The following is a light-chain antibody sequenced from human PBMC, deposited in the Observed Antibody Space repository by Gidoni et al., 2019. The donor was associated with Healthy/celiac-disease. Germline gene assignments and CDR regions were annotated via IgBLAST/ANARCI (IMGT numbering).Light chain of an antibody. CDR1: QSLLHSNGYNY. J-gene: IGKJ3*01. V-gene: IGKV2-28*01. CDR2: LGS. CDR3: MQALQTPFT. Sequence: DIVMTQSPLYLPVTPGETASISCRSSQSLLHSNGYNYLDWYLQKPGQSPQLLIYLGSNRASGVPDRFSGSGAGTDFTLKISRVEAEDVGVYYCMQALQTPFTFGPGTKVDIK.